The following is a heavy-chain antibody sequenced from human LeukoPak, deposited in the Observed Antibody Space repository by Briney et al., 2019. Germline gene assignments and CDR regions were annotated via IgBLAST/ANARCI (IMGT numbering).Heavy chain of an antibody. Sequence: SETLSLTCAVYGGSFSGYYWSRIRDPPGKGLEWIGEINHSGSTDYNPSLKSRVTISVDTSKNKFSLKLSSVTAADTAVYYCARRDRPGMLDYWGQGTLVTVSS. CDR3: ARRDRPGMLDY. V-gene: IGHV4-34*01. J-gene: IGHJ4*02. CDR2: INHSGST. CDR1: GGSFSGYY. D-gene: IGHD2-8*01.